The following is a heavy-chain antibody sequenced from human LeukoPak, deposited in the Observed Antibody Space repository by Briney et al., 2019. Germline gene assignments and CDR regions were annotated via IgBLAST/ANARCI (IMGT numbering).Heavy chain of an antibody. J-gene: IGHJ5*02. V-gene: IGHV4-61*01. D-gene: IGHD3-10*01. CDR2: IYYSGST. CDR1: GGSVSSGSYY. Sequence: PSETLSLTCTVSGGSVSSGSYYWSWIRQPPGKGLEWIGYIYYSGSTNYNPSLKSRVTISVDTSKNQFSLKLSSVTAADTAVYYCARDSNGYYYGSGSDNLFDPWGQGTLVTVSS. CDR3: ARDSNGYYYGSGSDNLFDP.